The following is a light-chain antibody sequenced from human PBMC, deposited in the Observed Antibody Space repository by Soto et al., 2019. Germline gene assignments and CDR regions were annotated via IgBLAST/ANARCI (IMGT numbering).Light chain of an antibody. J-gene: IGLJ1*01. CDR2: HVS. V-gene: IGLV2-14*03. Sequence: QTSVTEPASVSGSPGQSITISCTGTSSDFGGYNYVSWYQQYPGKVPKLLIYHVSNRPSGVSNRFSGSKSGNTASLTISGLQAEDEADYCCTSVTSDNLYVFGTGTKVTVL. CDR3: TSVTSDNLYV. CDR1: SSDFGGYNY.